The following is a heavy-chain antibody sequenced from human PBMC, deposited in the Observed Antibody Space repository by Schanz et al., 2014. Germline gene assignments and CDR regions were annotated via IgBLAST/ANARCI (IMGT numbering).Heavy chain of an antibody. CDR3: ARAKCRRKINFDY. CDR2: IWSDGSTK. V-gene: IGHV3-33*01. J-gene: IGHJ4*02. CDR1: GFAFSVYG. Sequence: QVQMVESGGGVVQPGRSLRLSCAASGFAFSVYGMHWVRQAPGKGPEWVAVIWSDGSTKYYADSVKGRFTISRDNSKNTLYLQMNSLRTDDAAVYDCARAKCRRKINFDYWGRGTLVTVSS.